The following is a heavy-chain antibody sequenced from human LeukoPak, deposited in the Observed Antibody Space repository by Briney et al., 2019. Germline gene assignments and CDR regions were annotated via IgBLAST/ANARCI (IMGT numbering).Heavy chain of an antibody. J-gene: IGHJ4*02. CDR2: IHAAGGT. Sequence: GGSLRLSCAASGLTVSSNYITWVRQPPGKGLEWVSVIHAAGGTYYADSVKGRFTISRHISKNTVYLQMNSLRAEDTAVYYCAREGYDSSGYPRLLDYWGQGTLVTVSS. CDR1: GLTVSSNY. V-gene: IGHV3-53*04. D-gene: IGHD3-22*01. CDR3: AREGYDSSGYPRLLDY.